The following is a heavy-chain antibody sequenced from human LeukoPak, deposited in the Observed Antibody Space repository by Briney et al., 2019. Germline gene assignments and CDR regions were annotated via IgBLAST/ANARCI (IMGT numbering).Heavy chain of an antibody. CDR3: ARDRYYASGSYYKFDP. Sequence: ASVKVSCKASGYTFIAYYIHWVRQAPGQGLEWMGWINPNTGGTHYAQNFQGRVTMTSGTSISTAYMDLTRLTSDDTATYYCARDRYYASGSYYKFDPWGQGTLVTVTS. CDR2: INPNTGGT. CDR1: GYTFIAYY. J-gene: IGHJ5*02. D-gene: IGHD3-10*01. V-gene: IGHV1-2*02.